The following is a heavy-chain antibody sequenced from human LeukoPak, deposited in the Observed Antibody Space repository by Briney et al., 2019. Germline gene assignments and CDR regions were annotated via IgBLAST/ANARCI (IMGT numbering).Heavy chain of an antibody. Sequence: PSETLSLTCTVSGDSISTFYWTWIRQPPGKGLEWIGYISNSGITYYNPSLKSRLAISLDTSKNQFSLDLSSVTAADTALYYCARSKNSGSYPLDYWGQGTLVTVSS. V-gene: IGHV4-59*01. J-gene: IGHJ4*02. CDR3: ARSKNSGSYPLDY. CDR1: GDSISTFY. CDR2: ISNSGIT. D-gene: IGHD1-26*01.